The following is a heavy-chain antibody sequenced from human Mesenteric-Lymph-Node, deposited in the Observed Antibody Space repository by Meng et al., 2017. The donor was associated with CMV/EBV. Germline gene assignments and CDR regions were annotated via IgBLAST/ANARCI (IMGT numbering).Heavy chain of an antibody. D-gene: IGHD2-8*01. CDR2: IDAAGDT. CDR1: RFTFSSYD. Sequence: GGSLRLSCAASRFTFSSYDMHWVRQATGKGLEWVSSIDAAGDTYYPGSVKGRFTISRENAKNSLYLQMNSLRAGDTAVYYCARGGVGAYCNNGLCYGMDVWGQGTTVTVSS. V-gene: IGHV3-13*01. CDR3: ARGGVGAYCNNGLCYGMDV. J-gene: IGHJ6*02.